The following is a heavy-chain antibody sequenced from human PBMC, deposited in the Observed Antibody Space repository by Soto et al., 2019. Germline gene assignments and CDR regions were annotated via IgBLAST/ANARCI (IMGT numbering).Heavy chain of an antibody. J-gene: IGHJ4*02. CDR3: ARHRITMLVVGHYFDY. Sequence: PSETLSLTCTVSGGSISSGSYYWGWIRQPPGKGLEWIGSIHDSEKTYYNPSLKSRVTISVDTSKTQFSLKLRSVTAADTAVYYCARHRITMLVVGHYFDYWGQGTLVTVSS. V-gene: IGHV4-39*01. CDR1: GGSISSGSYY. D-gene: IGHD3-22*01. CDR2: IHDSEKT.